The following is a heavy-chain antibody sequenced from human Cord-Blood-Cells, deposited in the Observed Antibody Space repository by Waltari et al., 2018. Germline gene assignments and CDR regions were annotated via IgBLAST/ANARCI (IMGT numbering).Heavy chain of an antibody. CDR2: IYSGGST. D-gene: IGHD3-22*01. V-gene: IGHV3-53*01. CDR3: ARGDYDSSGYYFDY. J-gene: IGHJ4*02. CDR1: GFTVSSNY. Sequence: GFTVSSNYMSWVRQAPGKGLEWVSVIYSGGSTYYADSVKGRFTISRDNSKNTLYLQMNSLRAEDTAVYYCARGDYDSSGYYFDYWGQGTLVTVSS.